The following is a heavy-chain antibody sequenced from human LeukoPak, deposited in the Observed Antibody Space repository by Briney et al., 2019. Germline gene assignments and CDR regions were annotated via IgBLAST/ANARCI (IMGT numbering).Heavy chain of an antibody. J-gene: IGHJ3*02. Sequence: GRALRLSCAASGFTFSSYAMHWVRQAPGKGLEWVAVISYDGSNKYYADYVKGRFTISRDNSKNTLCLQMNSLRAEDTAVYYCATQRPYDAFDIWGQGTMVTVSS. CDR3: ATQRPYDAFDI. CDR1: GFTFSSYA. CDR2: ISYDGSNK. V-gene: IGHV3-30-3*01.